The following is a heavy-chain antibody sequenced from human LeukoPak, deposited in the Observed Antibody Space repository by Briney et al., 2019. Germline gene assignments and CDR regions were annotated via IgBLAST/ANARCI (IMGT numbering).Heavy chain of an antibody. CDR1: GFTFSSYS. CDR2: ISGSSTTI. CDR3: ARSDGASSDY. V-gene: IGHV3-48*02. D-gene: IGHD4-17*01. Sequence: PGGSLRLSCAASGFTFSSYSMNWVCQAPGKGLEWVSYISGSSTTIKYPNSVKGRFTISRDNAKNSLYLQMNSLRDEDTAVYYCARSDGASSDYWGQGTLVTVSS. J-gene: IGHJ4*02.